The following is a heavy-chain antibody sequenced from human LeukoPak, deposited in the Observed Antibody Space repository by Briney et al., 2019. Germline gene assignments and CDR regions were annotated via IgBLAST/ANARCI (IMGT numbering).Heavy chain of an antibody. Sequence: GGSLRLSCAASGCTFTSYWMHRVRQAPGKGLAWVSRINSDGSSTSYADSVKGRFTISRDNAKNTLYLQMNSLRAEDTAVYYCARVHTAQLAPGVYYYYGMDVWGKGTTVTVSS. CDR3: ARVHTAQLAPGVYYYYGMDV. V-gene: IGHV3-74*01. D-gene: IGHD6-13*01. CDR2: INSDGSST. CDR1: GCTFTSYW. J-gene: IGHJ6*04.